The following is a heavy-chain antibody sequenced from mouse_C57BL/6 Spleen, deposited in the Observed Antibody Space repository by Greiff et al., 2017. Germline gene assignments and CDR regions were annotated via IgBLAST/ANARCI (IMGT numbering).Heavy chain of an antibody. CDR1: GYTFTSYW. Sequence: QVQLQQSGAELVKPGASVKMSCKASGYTFTSYWITWVKQRPGQGLEWIGDIYPGSGSTNYNEKFKSKATLTVDTSSRTAYMQLSSLTSDDSAFYFCARSGTTVGDYWGQGTTLTVSS. CDR3: ARSGTTVGDY. V-gene: IGHV1-55*01. D-gene: IGHD1-1*01. J-gene: IGHJ2*01. CDR2: IYPGSGST.